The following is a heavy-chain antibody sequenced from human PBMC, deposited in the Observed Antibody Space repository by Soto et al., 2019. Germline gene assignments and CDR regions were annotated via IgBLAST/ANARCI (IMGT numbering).Heavy chain of an antibody. Sequence: GASVKVSCKASGGTFSSYAISWVRQAPGQGLEWMGGIIPIFGTANYAQKFQGRVTITADESTSTAYMELSSLRSEDTAVYYCAIDWIHDYYDSSGYYYYFDYWGQGTLVTVSS. D-gene: IGHD3-22*01. J-gene: IGHJ4*02. CDR3: AIDWIHDYYDSSGYYYYFDY. CDR1: GGTFSSYA. CDR2: IIPIFGTA. V-gene: IGHV1-69*13.